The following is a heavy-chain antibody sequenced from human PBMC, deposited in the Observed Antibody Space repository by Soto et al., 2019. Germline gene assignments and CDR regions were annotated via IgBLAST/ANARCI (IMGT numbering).Heavy chain of an antibody. J-gene: IGHJ3*01. CDR3: TRDGEPL. D-gene: IGHD3-3*01. V-gene: IGHV3-21*01. CDR2: ISTSGDST. Sequence: PVGSLRLSCAASGFTFSTYTLNWVRQAPGKGLEWVSSISTSGDSTYYEDSLRGRFTISRDNARASLYLQMDSLRVEDTAMYYCTRDGEPLWGQGTMVTVSS. CDR1: GFTFSTYT.